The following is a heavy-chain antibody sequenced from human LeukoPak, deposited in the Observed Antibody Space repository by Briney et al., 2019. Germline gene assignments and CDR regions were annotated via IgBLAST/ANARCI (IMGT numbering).Heavy chain of an antibody. J-gene: IGHJ6*02. V-gene: IGHV3-74*01. CDR3: ARDRQYGMDV. CDR1: GFTFSSYW. CDR2: INTDGSTT. Sequence: PGGSLRLSCAASGFTFSSYWMHWVRQAPGKGLVWVSRINTDGSTTNYADSVKGRLTISRDNAKNTLYLQMNSLRGEDTAVYYCARDRQYGMDVWGQGTTVTVSS.